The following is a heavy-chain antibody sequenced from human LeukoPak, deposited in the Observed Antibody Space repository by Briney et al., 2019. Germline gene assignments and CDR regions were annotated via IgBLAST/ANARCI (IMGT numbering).Heavy chain of an antibody. CDR2: IRNRANSYTT. D-gene: IGHD6-19*01. Sequence: GGSLRLSCAASGFTFTDHYMDWVRQAPGKGLEWVGRIRNRANSYTTEYAASVKGIFTISRDDSQNSVYLHMNSLKSEDTAVYYCARGNIAVAGFDYWGQGTLVTVSS. CDR1: GFTFTDHY. V-gene: IGHV3-72*01. J-gene: IGHJ4*02. CDR3: ARGNIAVAGFDY.